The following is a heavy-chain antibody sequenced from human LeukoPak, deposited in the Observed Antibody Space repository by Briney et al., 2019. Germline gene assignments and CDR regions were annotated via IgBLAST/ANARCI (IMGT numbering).Heavy chain of an antibody. CDR3: ARSSGYYFGVSYYFDY. CDR2: IYYSGST. J-gene: IGHJ4*02. V-gene: IGHV4-31*03. Sequence: PSETLSLTCTVSGGSISSCGYYWSWIRQHPGKGLEWIGYIYYSGSTYYNPSLKSRVTISVDTSKNQFSLKLSSVTAADTAVYYCARSSGYYFGVSYYFDYWGQGTLVTVSS. D-gene: IGHD3-22*01. CDR1: GGSISSCGYY.